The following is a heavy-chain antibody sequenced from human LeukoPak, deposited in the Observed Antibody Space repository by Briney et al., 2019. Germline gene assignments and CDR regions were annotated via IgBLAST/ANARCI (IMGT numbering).Heavy chain of an antibody. Sequence: GGSLRLSCAASGFTFSSYGMHWVRQAPGKGLEWVAVISYDGSNKYYADSVKGRFTISRDNSKNTLYLQMNSLRAEDTAVYYCAKDGPGGDSNYYYYGMDVWGQGITVTVSS. CDR2: ISYDGSNK. CDR3: AKDGPGGDSNYYYYGMDV. D-gene: IGHD3-16*01. J-gene: IGHJ6*02. V-gene: IGHV3-30*18. CDR1: GFTFSSYG.